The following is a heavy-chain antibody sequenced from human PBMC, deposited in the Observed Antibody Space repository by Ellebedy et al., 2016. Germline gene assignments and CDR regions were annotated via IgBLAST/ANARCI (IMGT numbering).Heavy chain of an antibody. CDR3: AKGDCSSTSCYRPYYYYGMDV. CDR1: GFTFSSYA. V-gene: IGHV3-23*01. CDR2: ISGSGGST. J-gene: IGHJ6*02. Sequence: GGSLRLXXAASGFTFSSYAMSWVRQAPGKGLERVSAISGSGGSTYYADSVKGRFTISRDNSKNTLYLQMNSLRAEDTAVYYCAKGDCSSTSCYRPYYYYGMDVWGQGTTVTVSS. D-gene: IGHD2-2*01.